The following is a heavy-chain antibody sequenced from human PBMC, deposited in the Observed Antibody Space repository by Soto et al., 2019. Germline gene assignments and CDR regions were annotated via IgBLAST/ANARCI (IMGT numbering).Heavy chain of an antibody. D-gene: IGHD4-17*01. CDR1: GFTFSNYG. J-gene: IGHJ4*02. CDR3: AKDYTWGRTYGDYGGADY. CDR2: IAYDGSNK. Sequence: QVQLVESGGGVVQPGRSLRLSCAASGFTFSNYGMHWVRQTPGRGLEWVAAIAYDGSNKYYGDSVKGRFTISRDKSKKTLYLEMISLRVEDTAVYYCAKDYTWGRTYGDYGGADYWGQGTLVTVSS. V-gene: IGHV3-30*18.